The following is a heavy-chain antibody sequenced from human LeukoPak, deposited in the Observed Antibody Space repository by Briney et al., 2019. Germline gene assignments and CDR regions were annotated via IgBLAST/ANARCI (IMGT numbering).Heavy chain of an antibody. CDR1: GFTFSNAW. CDR3: TTEYYYDNSGLFDY. J-gene: IGHJ4*02. CDR2: IKRKTDGGTT. V-gene: IGHV3-15*01. D-gene: IGHD3-22*01. Sequence: GGSLRLSCAVSGFTFSNAWMSWVRQAPGKGLEWVGRIKRKTDGGTTDYAAPVKGRFTISRDDSKNTLYLQMNSLKTEDTAVYYCTTEYYYDNSGLFDYWGQGTLVTVSS.